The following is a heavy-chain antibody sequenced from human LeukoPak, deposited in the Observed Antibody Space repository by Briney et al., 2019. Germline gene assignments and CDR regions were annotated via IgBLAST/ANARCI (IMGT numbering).Heavy chain of an antibody. CDR1: GFTFSSYG. D-gene: IGHD4-17*01. V-gene: IGHV3-21*01. CDR2: ISSSSYI. J-gene: IGHJ4*02. Sequence: GRSLRLSCAASGFTFSSYGMNWVRQAPGKGLQWVSSISSSSYISYADSVKGRFTISRDNAKNSLYLQMNSLRAEDTAVYYCARRRTTVTTSLDYWGQGTLVTVSS. CDR3: ARRRTTVTTSLDY.